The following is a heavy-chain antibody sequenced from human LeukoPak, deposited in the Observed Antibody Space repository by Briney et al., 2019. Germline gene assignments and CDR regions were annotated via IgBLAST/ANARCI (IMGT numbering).Heavy chain of an antibody. CDR1: GYTFTSYY. D-gene: IGHD3-10*01. J-gene: IGHJ5*02. CDR3: ARAMPGHGSGSYYTGTSRFDP. V-gene: IGHV1-46*01. Sequence: GASVKVSCKASGYTFTSYYMHWVRQAPGQGLEWMGIINPSGGSTSYAQKFQGRVTMTRDTSTSTVYMELSSLRSEDTAVYYCARAMPGHGSGSYYTGTSRFDPWGQGTLVTVSS. CDR2: INPSGGST.